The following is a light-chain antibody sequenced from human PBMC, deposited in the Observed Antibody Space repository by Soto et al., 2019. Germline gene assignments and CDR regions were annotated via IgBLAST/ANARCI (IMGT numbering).Light chain of an antibody. CDR2: AAS. V-gene: IGKV1-39*01. CDR1: QSISSY. Sequence: DIQMTQSPSSLSASVGDRVTITCRASQSISSYLNWYQQKPGKAPKLLIYAASSLQRGVPSRFSGSGSGTDFTLTISSLQPEDFATYYCQQSYSTLVTFGPGTKVDIK. CDR3: QQSYSTLVT. J-gene: IGKJ3*01.